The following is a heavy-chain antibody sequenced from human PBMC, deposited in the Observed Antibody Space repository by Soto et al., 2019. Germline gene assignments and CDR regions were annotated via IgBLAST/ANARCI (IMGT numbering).Heavy chain of an antibody. D-gene: IGHD2-2*01. J-gene: IGHJ6*03. CDR3: ARDCSSTSCYAYYYMDV. CDR1: GFTFSSYS. CDR2: ISSSSSSYI. Sequence: PGGSLRLSCAASGFTFSSYSMNWVRQAPGKGLEWVSSISSSSSSYIYYADSVKGRFTISRDNAKNSLYLQMNSLRAEDTAVYYCARDCSSTSCYAYYYMDVWGQGTTVTVSS. V-gene: IGHV3-21*01.